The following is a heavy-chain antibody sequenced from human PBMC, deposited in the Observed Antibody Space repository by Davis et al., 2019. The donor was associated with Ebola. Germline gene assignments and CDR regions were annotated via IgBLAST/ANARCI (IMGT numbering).Heavy chain of an antibody. CDR3: ARDLGLYYFDY. CDR2: ISAYNGNT. V-gene: IGHV1-18*01. Sequence: AASVKVSCKASGGTFSSYAISWVRQAPGQGLEWMGWISAYNGNTNYAQKLQGRVTMTTDTSTSTAYMELRSLRSDDTAVYYCARDLGLYYFDYWGQGTLVTVSS. CDR1: GGTFSSYA. J-gene: IGHJ4*02. D-gene: IGHD3-16*01.